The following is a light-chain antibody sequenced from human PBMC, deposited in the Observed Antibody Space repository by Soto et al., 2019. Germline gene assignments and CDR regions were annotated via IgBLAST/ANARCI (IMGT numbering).Light chain of an antibody. J-gene: IGKJ5*01. CDR1: QSVSSY. Sequence: EILMTQSPSTLSASPGERATISCRASQSVSSYLAWYQQKPGQAPRLLIYDASNRASGIPARFSGSGSGTEFTLTISSLEPEDFAVYYCQQRSNWPITFGQGTRLEIK. V-gene: IGKV3-11*01. CDR3: QQRSNWPIT. CDR2: DAS.